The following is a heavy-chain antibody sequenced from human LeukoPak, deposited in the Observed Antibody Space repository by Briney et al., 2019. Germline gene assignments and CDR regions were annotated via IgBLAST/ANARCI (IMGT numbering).Heavy chain of an antibody. Sequence: PSETLSLTCTVSGGSISSYYWSWIRQPPGKGLEWIGYIYYSGSTNYNPSLKSRVAISVDTSKNQFSLKLSSVTAADTAVYYCARLGSDYWGQGTLVTVSS. J-gene: IGHJ4*02. CDR3: ARLGSDY. D-gene: IGHD3-10*01. CDR1: GGSISSYY. V-gene: IGHV4-59*08. CDR2: IYYSGST.